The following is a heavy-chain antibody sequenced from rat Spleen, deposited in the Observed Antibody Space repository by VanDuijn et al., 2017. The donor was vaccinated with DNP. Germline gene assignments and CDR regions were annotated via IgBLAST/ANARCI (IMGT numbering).Heavy chain of an antibody. CDR1: GFNFNGYW. V-gene: IGHV4-2*01. D-gene: IGHD1-1*01. J-gene: IGHJ2*01. CDR3: ARANSGDPFDN. CDR2: INMVGNTI. Sequence: EVKLVESGGGLVQPGRSLKLSCAASGFNFNGYWLGWVRQAPGKGLEWIGEINMVGNTINYTPSLKDKFTITRDNAQNTLYLQMSKLGSEDTAIYYCARANSGDPFDNWGQGVMVTVSS.